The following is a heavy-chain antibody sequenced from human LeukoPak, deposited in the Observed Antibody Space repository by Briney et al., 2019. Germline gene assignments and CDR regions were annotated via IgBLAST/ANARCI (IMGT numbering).Heavy chain of an antibody. CDR1: GGSFSGYY. CDR2: INHSGST. D-gene: IGHD6-19*01. J-gene: IGHJ3*02. Sequence: SETLSLTCAVYGGSFSGYYWSWIRQPPGKGLEWIGEINHSGSTNYNPSLKSRVTISVDTSKNQFSLKLSSVTAADTAVYYCARSSSGWDDAFDIWGQGTMVTASS. CDR3: ARSSSGWDDAFDI. V-gene: IGHV4-34*01.